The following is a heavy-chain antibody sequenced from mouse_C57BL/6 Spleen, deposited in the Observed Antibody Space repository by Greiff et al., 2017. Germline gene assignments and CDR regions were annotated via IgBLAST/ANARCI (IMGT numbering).Heavy chain of an antibody. CDR3: TRGRNPGYFDV. V-gene: IGHV1-15*01. CDR2: IDPETGGT. CDR1: GYTFTDYE. Sequence: QVQLQQSGAELVRPGASVTLSCKASGYTFTDYEMHWVKQTPVHGLEWIGAIDPETGGTAYNQKFKGKAILTADKSSSTAYMELRSLTSEDSAVYYCTRGRNPGYFDVWGTGTTVTVSS. J-gene: IGHJ1*03.